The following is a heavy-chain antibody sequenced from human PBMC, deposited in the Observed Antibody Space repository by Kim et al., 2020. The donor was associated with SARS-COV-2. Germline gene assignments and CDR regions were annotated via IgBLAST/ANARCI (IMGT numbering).Heavy chain of an antibody. V-gene: IGHV4-34*01. Sequence: SETLSLTCAVYGGSFSGYYWSWIRQPPGKGLEWIGEINHSGSTNYNPSLKSRVTISVDTSKNQFSLKLSSVTAADTAVYYCAVPMGSSRPALGYWGQGTLVTVSS. CDR2: INHSGST. D-gene: IGHD6-13*01. J-gene: IGHJ4*02. CDR3: AVPMGSSRPALGY. CDR1: GGSFSGYY.